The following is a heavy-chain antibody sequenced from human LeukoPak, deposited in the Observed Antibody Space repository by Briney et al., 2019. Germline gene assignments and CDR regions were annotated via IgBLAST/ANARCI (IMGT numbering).Heavy chain of an antibody. V-gene: IGHV3-30*02. D-gene: IGHD3-10*01. CDR2: IRFDGTDK. CDR3: AKALGNYFDY. CDR1: GFTFNSYG. Sequence: GGSLRLSCAASGFTFNSYGMHWVRQAPGKGLEWVAFIRFDGTDKYYVDSVKGRFSISRDNSKDTLYLQMNSLRAEDTAVYYCAKALGNYFDYWGQGTLVTVSS. J-gene: IGHJ4*02.